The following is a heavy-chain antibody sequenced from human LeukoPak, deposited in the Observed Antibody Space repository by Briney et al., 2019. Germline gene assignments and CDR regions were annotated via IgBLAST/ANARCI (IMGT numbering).Heavy chain of an antibody. CDR3: ARVYYSRSYDHWYFDL. J-gene: IGHJ2*01. CDR1: GGSISSYY. CDR2: IYYSGNT. Sequence: SETLSLTCTVPGGSISSYYWSWIRQPPGKGLEWIGYIYYSGNTNYNPSLKSRVTISVDTSKNQFSLKLSSVTAADAAVYYCARVYYSRSYDHWYFDLWGRGTLVTVSS. D-gene: IGHD6-13*01. V-gene: IGHV4-59*01.